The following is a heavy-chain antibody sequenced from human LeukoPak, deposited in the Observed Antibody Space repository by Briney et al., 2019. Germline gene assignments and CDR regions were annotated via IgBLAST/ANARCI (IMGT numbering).Heavy chain of an antibody. CDR1: GFTFSSYG. CDR2: ISYDGSKK. J-gene: IGHJ5*02. D-gene: IGHD3-10*01. V-gene: IGHV3-30*18. Sequence: PGGSLRLSCAASGFTFSSYGMHWVRQAPGKGLEWVAIISYDGSKKYYGASVKGRFTISRDNSKNTLYLQMNSLRAEDTAVYYCAKAYYGSGSPLDWFDPWGQGTLVTVSS. CDR3: AKAYYGSGSPLDWFDP.